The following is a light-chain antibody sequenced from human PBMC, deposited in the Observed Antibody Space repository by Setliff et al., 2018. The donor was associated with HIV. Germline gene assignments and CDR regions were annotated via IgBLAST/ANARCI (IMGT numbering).Light chain of an antibody. CDR3: SSYTSSSTQRDG. Sequence: QSVLTQPASVSGSPGQSITISCTGASSDVGGYNYVSWYQQHPGKAPKLMIYEVSNRPSGVSNRFSGSKSGNTASLTISGLQAEDEADYYCSSYTSSSTQRDGFGTGTKGTVL. J-gene: IGLJ1*01. CDR2: EVS. V-gene: IGLV2-14*01. CDR1: SSDVGGYNY.